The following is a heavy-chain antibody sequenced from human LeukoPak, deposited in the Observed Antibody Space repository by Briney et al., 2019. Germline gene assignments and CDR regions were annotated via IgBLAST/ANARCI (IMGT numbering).Heavy chain of an antibody. Sequence: PSEALSLTCTVSGGSISSYYLSWIRQPAGKGLEWIGRIYTSGSTNYNPSLKSRVTMSVDTSKNQFSLKLSSVTAADTAVYYCARAGRYSSSWALDYWGQGTLVTVSS. V-gene: IGHV4-4*07. CDR3: ARAGRYSSSWALDY. CDR1: GGSISSYY. D-gene: IGHD6-13*01. J-gene: IGHJ4*02. CDR2: IYTSGST.